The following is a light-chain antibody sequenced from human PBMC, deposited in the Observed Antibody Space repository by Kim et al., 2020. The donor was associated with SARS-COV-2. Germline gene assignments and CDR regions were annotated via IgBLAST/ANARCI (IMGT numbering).Light chain of an antibody. V-gene: IGLV3-19*01. Sequence: VAVGQTVRLTCKGDSLRSYYAIGYQQKPGQATILVIYGKNNRPSGIPDLFAGSSSGNTASLTITGTPAGDEADYYCNSRDSNENVVFGRGTQLTVL. CDR1: SLRSYY. CDR3: NSRDSNENVV. CDR2: GKN. J-gene: IGLJ7*01.